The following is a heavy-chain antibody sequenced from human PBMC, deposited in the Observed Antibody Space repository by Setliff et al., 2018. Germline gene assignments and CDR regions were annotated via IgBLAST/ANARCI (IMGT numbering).Heavy chain of an antibody. CDR1: GFTFSGYS. CDR2: IYSGGST. D-gene: IGHD5-18*01. J-gene: IGHJ4*02. Sequence: GGSLRLSCEASGFTFSGYSMNWVRQAPGKGLERVSIIYSGGSTYYADSVKGRFTISRDNSKNTLYLQMNSLRAEDTAMYYCAREATWGGYSYGYIDYWGQGTLVTVSS. V-gene: IGHV3-66*02. CDR3: AREATWGGYSYGYIDY.